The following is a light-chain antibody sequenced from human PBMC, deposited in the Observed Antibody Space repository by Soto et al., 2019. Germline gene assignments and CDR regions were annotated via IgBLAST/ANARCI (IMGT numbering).Light chain of an antibody. CDR1: QSIGTN. CDR2: GAS. CDR3: QHYHSWPPWK. Sequence: EIVMTQSPATLSVSPGERATLSCRASQSIGTNLAWYQQKPGQAPRLLIYGASTRATGFPARFSGSGSGTEFTLTISSLQSEDFAVYDRQHYHSWPPWKFGQGTKVEIK. J-gene: IGKJ1*01. V-gene: IGKV3-15*01.